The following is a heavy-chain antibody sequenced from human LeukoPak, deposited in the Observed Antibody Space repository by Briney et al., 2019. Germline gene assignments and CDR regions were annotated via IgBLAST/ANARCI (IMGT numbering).Heavy chain of an antibody. D-gene: IGHD6-19*01. CDR3: ARAAEYSSGWYLFDH. Sequence: PSETLSLTCTVSGSSISNYYWTWIRQPAGKGLEWIGRIYTNGGTNYNPSLKTRVTMSVDTSKNQVSLKLSSMTAADTAMYYCARAAEYSSGWYLFDHWGQGILVTVSA. CDR2: IYTNGGT. J-gene: IGHJ4*02. CDR1: GSSISNYY. V-gene: IGHV4-4*07.